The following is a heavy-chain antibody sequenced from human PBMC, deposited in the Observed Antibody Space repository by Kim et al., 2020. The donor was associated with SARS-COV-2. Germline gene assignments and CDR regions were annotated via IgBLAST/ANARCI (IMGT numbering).Heavy chain of an antibody. CDR3: ARGEHYYGSGSYYIF. V-gene: IGHV1-69*01. D-gene: IGHD3-10*01. J-gene: IGHJ4*02. Sequence: QKFQGRVTITADESTSTAYMELSSLRSEDTAVYYCARGEHYYGSGSYYIFWGQGTLVTVSS.